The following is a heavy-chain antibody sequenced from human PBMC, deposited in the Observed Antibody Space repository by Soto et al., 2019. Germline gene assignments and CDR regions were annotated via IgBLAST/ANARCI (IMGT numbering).Heavy chain of an antibody. CDR3: AKDFWNIVVVTASQDYYGMDV. V-gene: IGHV3-30*18. Sequence: QVQLVESGGGVVQPGRSLRLSCAASGFTFSSYGMHWVRQAPGKGLEWVAVISYDGSNKYYADSVKGRFTISRDNSKNTRYLQMNSLRAEDTAVYYCAKDFWNIVVVTASQDYYGMDVWGQGTTVTVSS. CDR1: GFTFSSYG. CDR2: ISYDGSNK. J-gene: IGHJ6*02. D-gene: IGHD2-21*02.